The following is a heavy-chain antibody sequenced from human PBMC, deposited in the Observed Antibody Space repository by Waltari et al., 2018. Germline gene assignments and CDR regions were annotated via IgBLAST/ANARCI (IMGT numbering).Heavy chain of an antibody. Sequence: QMQLVQSGAEVKKPGASVKVSCKASGYTFTSYDINWVRQATGQGRKWVGWMNPNSGNTSYAQKFQGRVHMTRNTSISTAYMELSSLRSEDTAVYYCARVRGVEMATPWYFDLWGRGTLVTVSS. V-gene: IGHV1-8*02. J-gene: IGHJ2*01. CDR2: MNPNSGNT. CDR3: ARVRGVEMATPWYFDL. D-gene: IGHD2-15*01. CDR1: GYTFTSYD.